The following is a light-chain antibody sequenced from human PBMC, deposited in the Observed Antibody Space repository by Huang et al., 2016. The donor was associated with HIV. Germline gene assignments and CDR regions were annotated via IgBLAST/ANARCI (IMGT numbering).Light chain of an antibody. J-gene: IGKJ4*01. CDR2: RTA. Sequence: EIVLKQSPATLSLSPGERANLSCRAIQNDTDSLAWYRQKPGKAPSLLIYRTANRATGTPARFSGSGSGTDFTLTISSLEPEDFAIYYCQERIQWPRLTFGGGTKVEIK. CDR3: QERIQWPRLT. V-gene: IGKV3-11*01. CDR1: QNDTDS.